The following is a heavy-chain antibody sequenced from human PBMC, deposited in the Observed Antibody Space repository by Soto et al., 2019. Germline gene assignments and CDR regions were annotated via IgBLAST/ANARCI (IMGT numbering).Heavy chain of an antibody. Sequence: SETLSLTCSVCGGSISGSYWSWIRQSPGKGLEWLGYVYYTGSTNYSPSLRSRVSISVDTSKNEFSLRLSSVTAADAAVYFCARSVAVPGAHIDYWGQGTQVTVSS. J-gene: IGHJ4*02. CDR1: GGSISGSY. D-gene: IGHD6-19*01. CDR2: VYYTGST. V-gene: IGHV4-59*01. CDR3: ARSVAVPGAHIDY.